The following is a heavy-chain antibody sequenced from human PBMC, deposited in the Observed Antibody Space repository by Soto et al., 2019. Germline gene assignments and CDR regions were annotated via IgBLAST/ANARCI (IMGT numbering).Heavy chain of an antibody. CDR3: ARGRVWTIFRVAAYYYYGMDV. CDR1: GGSFSGYY. V-gene: IGHV4-34*01. D-gene: IGHD3-3*01. J-gene: IGHJ6*02. Sequence: PSETLSLTCAVYGGSFSGYYWSWIRQPPGKGLEWIGEINHSGSTNYNPSLKSRVTISVDTSKNQFSLKLSSVTAADTAVYYCARGRVWTIFRVAAYYYYGMDVWGQGTTVTVSS. CDR2: INHSGST.